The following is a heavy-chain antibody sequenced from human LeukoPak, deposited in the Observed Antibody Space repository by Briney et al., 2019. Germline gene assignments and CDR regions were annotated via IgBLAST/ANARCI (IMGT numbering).Heavy chain of an antibody. V-gene: IGHV4-39*01. D-gene: IGHD3-10*01. Sequence: SETLSLTCTVSGGSIRSTSYYWGWIRQPPGKGLEWIGTIYYRGNTYHNPSLKSRVTISADTPQNQFSLNLSSVTVADTAVYYCARLRVRGMAIDYWGQGTLVTVSS. CDR1: GGSIRSTSYY. CDR3: ARLRVRGMAIDY. J-gene: IGHJ4*02. CDR2: IYYRGNT.